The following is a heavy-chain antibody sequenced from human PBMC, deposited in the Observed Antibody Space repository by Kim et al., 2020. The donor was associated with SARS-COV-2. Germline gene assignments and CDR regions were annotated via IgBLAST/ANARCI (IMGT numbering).Heavy chain of an antibody. J-gene: IGHJ4*02. D-gene: IGHD3-10*01. Sequence: GGSLRLSCAASGFTFSSYAMHWVRQAPGKGLEYVSAISSNGGSTYYANSVKGRFTISRDNSKNTLYLQMGSLRAEDMAVYYCATNTYYYGSGSYYTFDYWGQRTLVTVSS. CDR3: ATNTYYYGSGSYYTFDY. CDR2: ISSNGGST. CDR1: GFTFSSYA. V-gene: IGHV3-64*01.